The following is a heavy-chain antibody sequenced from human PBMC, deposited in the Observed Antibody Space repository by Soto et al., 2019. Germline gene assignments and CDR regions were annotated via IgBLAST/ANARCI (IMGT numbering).Heavy chain of an antibody. D-gene: IGHD6-19*01. Sequence: SETLSLTCAVYGGSFSGYYWSWIRQPPGKGLEWIGEINHSGRTNYNPSLKSRVTILVDTSKNQFSLNLRSVTAADTAVYYCARAREGDSSGSGDYFDYWGQGTLVTVSS. J-gene: IGHJ4*02. CDR2: INHSGRT. CDR3: ARAREGDSSGSGDYFDY. CDR1: GGSFSGYY. V-gene: IGHV4-34*01.